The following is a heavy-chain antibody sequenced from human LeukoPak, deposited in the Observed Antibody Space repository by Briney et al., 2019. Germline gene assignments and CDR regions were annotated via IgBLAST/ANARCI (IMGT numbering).Heavy chain of an antibody. D-gene: IGHD3-10*01. V-gene: IGHV4-61*02. Sequence: PSETLSLTCTVSGDSITSGSYYWSWVRQPAGKGLEWIGRIYTSGSTRYNPSLEGRLTISVDTSKNHFSLKLTSVTAADTAVYYCARDRGLTVARGGPSWFDPWGQGTLVSVSS. J-gene: IGHJ5*02. CDR3: ARDRGLTVARGGPSWFDP. CDR2: IYTSGST. CDR1: GDSITSGSYY.